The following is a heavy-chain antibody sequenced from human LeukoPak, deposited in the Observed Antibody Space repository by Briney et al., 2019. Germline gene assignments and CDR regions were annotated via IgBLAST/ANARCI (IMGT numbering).Heavy chain of an antibody. D-gene: IGHD6-13*01. CDR2: IYYSGST. V-gene: IGHV4-39*07. CDR3: AKGGSWYFYMDV. CDR1: GGSISSSSYY. Sequence: PSETLSLTCTVSGGSISSSSYYWGWIRQPPGKGLEWIGSIYYSGSTYYNPSLKSRVTISVDTSKNQFSLKLSSVTAADTAVYYCAKGGSWYFYMDVWGKGTTVTVSS. J-gene: IGHJ6*03.